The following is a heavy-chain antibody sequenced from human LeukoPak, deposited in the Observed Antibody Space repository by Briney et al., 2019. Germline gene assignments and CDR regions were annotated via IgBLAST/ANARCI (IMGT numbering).Heavy chain of an antibody. Sequence: SETLSLTCAVYGGSFSGYYWSWIRQPPGKGLEWIGEINHSGGTNYNPSLKSRVTISVDTSKNQFSLKLSSVTAADTAVYYCARYDVQDYYYGMDVWGQGTTVTVSS. CDR3: ARYDVQDYYYGMDV. CDR1: GGSFSGYY. V-gene: IGHV4-34*01. J-gene: IGHJ6*02. D-gene: IGHD3-3*01. CDR2: INHSGGT.